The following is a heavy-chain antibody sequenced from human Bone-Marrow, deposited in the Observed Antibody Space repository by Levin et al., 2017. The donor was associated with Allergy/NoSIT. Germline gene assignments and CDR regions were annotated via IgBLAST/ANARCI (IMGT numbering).Heavy chain of an antibody. Sequence: GESLKISCATSGFTFTTAWMTWVRHVPGKGLQWLGRIKSRTDGGTTEYAAPMKDRLIISRDESKNTLFLQMSSLKSEDSGVYYCTTVGGALEWIYYFDLWGRGTLVTVSS. CDR3: TTVGGALEWIYYFDL. D-gene: IGHD3-3*01. CDR1: GFTFTTAW. V-gene: IGHV3-15*01. J-gene: IGHJ2*01. CDR2: IKSRTDGGTT.